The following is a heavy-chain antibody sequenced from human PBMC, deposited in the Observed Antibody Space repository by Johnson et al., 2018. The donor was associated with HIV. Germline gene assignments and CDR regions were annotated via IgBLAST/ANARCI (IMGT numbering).Heavy chain of an antibody. CDR2: IYSGGST. CDR1: GFAVSSNY. CDR3: ARGCRDGYTCDVVDV. Sequence: VQLVESGGGVVRPGGSLRLSCGVSGFAVSSNYMSWVRQAPGKGLEWVSIIYSGGSTYYAESVKGRFTISRDNSKNTLYLQMNNLRVEDTAVYFCARGCRDGYTCDVVDVWGQGTRVTVSS. V-gene: IGHV3-66*01. J-gene: IGHJ3*01. D-gene: IGHD5-24*01.